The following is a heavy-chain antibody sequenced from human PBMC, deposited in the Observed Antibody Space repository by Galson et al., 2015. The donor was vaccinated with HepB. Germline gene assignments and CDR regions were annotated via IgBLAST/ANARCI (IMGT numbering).Heavy chain of an antibody. J-gene: IGHJ4*02. Sequence: CAISGDSVSSNSAVWNWIRQSPSRGLEWLGRTYYRSKWYNDYAVSFNSRITINPDTAKNQFSLHLNSVTPEDTAVYYCARVEFVVVPAAVDYWGQGTLVTVSS. CDR1: GDSVSSNSAV. V-gene: IGHV6-1*01. D-gene: IGHD2-2*01. CDR2: TYYRSKWYN. CDR3: ARVEFVVVPAAVDY.